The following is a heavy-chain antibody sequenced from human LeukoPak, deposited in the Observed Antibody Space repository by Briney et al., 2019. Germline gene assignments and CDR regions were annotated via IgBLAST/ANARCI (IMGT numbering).Heavy chain of an antibody. J-gene: IGHJ4*02. CDR3: ARDPPYYDSSGYYYDY. CDR2: ISGSSIYI. D-gene: IGHD3-22*01. V-gene: IGHV3-21*01. CDR1: GFTFSTYS. Sequence: GGSLRLSCAASGFTFSTYSMNWVRQAPGKGLEWVSSISGSSIYIYYADSAKGRFTISRDNAKNSLYLQMNSLRAEDTAVYYCARDPPYYDSSGYYYDYWGQGTLVTVSS.